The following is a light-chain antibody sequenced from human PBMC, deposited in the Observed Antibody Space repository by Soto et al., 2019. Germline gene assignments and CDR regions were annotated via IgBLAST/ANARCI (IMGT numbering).Light chain of an antibody. Sequence: EIVLTQSPGTLSLSPGERATLSCRASESVGSIFLGWYQQKPGQAPRLLFYGATSRATGTPDRFSASGSGTEFTLTVSRLEPEDSAVYYCQQFGRSGLTFGGGTKVEIK. J-gene: IGKJ4*01. CDR3: QQFGRSGLT. CDR1: ESVGSIF. V-gene: IGKV3-20*01. CDR2: GAT.